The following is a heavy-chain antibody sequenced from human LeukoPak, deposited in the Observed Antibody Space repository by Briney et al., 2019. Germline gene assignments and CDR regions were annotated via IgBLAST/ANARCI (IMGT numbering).Heavy chain of an antibody. CDR3: AREGTQRALDY. J-gene: IGHJ4*02. Sequence: GGSLRLSGAASGFTCSSNAMSWVRQAPGKGLEWVSAIGTAGDTYYPGSVKGRFTISRENAKNSLYLQMNSLRAGDTAVYYCAREGTQRALDYWGQGTLVTVSS. V-gene: IGHV3-13*01. CDR1: GFTCSSNA. D-gene: IGHD1-1*01. CDR2: IGTAGDT.